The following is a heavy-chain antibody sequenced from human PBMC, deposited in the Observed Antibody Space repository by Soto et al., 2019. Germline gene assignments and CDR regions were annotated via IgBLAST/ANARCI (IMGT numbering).Heavy chain of an antibody. CDR3: ARALTMIVGGFQH. CDR2: IIPIFGTA. V-gene: IGHV1-69*13. CDR1: GGTFSSYA. D-gene: IGHD3-22*01. Sequence: EASVKVSCKASGGTFSSYAISWVRQAPGQGLEWMGGIIPIFGTANYAQKFQGRVTITADESTSTAYMELSSLRSEDTAVYYCARALTMIVGGFQHWGQGTLVTVSS. J-gene: IGHJ1*01.